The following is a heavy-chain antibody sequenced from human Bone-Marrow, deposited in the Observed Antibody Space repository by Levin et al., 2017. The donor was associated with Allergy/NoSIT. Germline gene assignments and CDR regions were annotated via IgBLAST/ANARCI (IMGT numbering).Heavy chain of an antibody. V-gene: IGHV3-30-3*01. D-gene: IGHD1-1*01. J-gene: IGHJ4*02. CDR2: ISYDGVVQ. CDR3: ARDFSTRYAIDY. CDR1: GFTFSSYA. Sequence: SCAASGFTFSSYAFHWVRQAPGKGLEWVTFISYDGVVQYFADSVKGRFTISRDNSKNTVYLQMNSLRLEDTALYYCARDFSTRYAIDYWGQGTLVTVSS.